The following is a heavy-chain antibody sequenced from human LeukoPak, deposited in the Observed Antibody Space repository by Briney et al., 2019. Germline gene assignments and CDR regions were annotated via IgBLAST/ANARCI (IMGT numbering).Heavy chain of an antibody. CDR3: ARDVDSSSSPYYYYYYMDV. CDR2: ISSSRSTI. CDR1: GFTFSSYS. J-gene: IGHJ6*03. Sequence: PGGSLRLSCAASGFTFSSYSMNWVRQAPGKGLEWVSYISSSRSTIYYADSVKGRFTISRDNAKNSLYLQMNSLRAEDTAVYYCARDVDSSSSPYYYYYYMDVWGKGTTVTVSS. V-gene: IGHV3-48*01. D-gene: IGHD6-6*01.